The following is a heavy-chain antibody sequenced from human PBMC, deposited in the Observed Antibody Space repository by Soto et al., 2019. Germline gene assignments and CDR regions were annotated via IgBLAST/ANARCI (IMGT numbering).Heavy chain of an antibody. CDR2: INTGNGDT. J-gene: IGHJ4*02. D-gene: IGHD6-13*01. V-gene: IGHV1-3*04. Sequence: QVQLVQSGAEVKKPGASVQVSCKASGYTVTSYSMHWVRQAPGQRLEWMGWINTGNGDTKYSQEFQGRVTITRDTSASTAYMELSSLRSEDTAVYYCARASTSRWTYLDYWGQGTLVTVSS. CDR1: GYTVTSYS. CDR3: ARASTSRWTYLDY.